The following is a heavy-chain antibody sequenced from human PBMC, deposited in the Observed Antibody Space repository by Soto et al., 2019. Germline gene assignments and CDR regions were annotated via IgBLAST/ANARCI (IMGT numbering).Heavy chain of an antibody. D-gene: IGHD5-12*01. CDR2: VKDGGHT. J-gene: IGHJ4*02. CDR3: ARGQEGVVATH. V-gene: IGHV4-34*01. CDR1: GGSLSGYY. Sequence: QVQLQQWGAGLLKPSETLSLNCAVTGGSLSGYYWSWIRQPPGKGLEWIGEVKDGGHTNYSPSLRGXDTSSXXTSNNQCSLRLNSVTAADTGVYYCARGQEGVVATHWDQGSLVTVSS.